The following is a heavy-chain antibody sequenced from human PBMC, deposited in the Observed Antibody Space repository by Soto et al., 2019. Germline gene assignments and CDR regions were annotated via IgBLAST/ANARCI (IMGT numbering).Heavy chain of an antibody. V-gene: IGHV1-18*04. Sequence: ASVKVSCKGSGYTFTSYGISWVRQAPRPGLEGMGWISAYSGNTNYAQKLQGRVTMTTDTPTSTAYMELRSLRSDDTAVYYCAREGRGYCSSTSCYSYYYGMDVWGQGTTVTAP. D-gene: IGHD2-2*01. CDR1: GYTFTSYG. J-gene: IGHJ6*02. CDR3: AREGRGYCSSTSCYSYYYGMDV. CDR2: ISAYSGNT.